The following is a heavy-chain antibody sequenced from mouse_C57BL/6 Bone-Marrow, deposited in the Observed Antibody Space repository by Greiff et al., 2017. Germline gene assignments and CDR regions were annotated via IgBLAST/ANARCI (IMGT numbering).Heavy chain of an antibody. D-gene: IGHD2-4*01. J-gene: IGHJ2*01. CDR3: AREGDYPDY. Sequence: QVQLQQPGAELVMPGASVKLSCKASGYTFTSYWMHWVKQRPGQGLEWIGEIDPSDSYTNSNQTFKGKSTLTVDKSSSTAYMQLSSLTSEDSAVYYCAREGDYPDYWGQGTTLTVSS. CDR2: IDPSDSYT. CDR1: GYTFTSYW. V-gene: IGHV1-69*01.